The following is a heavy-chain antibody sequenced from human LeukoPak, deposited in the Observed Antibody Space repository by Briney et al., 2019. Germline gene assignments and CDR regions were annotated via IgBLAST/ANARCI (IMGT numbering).Heavy chain of an antibody. CDR2: INWNGGST. J-gene: IGHJ6*03. D-gene: IGHD3-22*01. CDR3: AREFYDSSGYYYYYYCMDV. V-gene: IGHV3-20*04. Sequence: GGSLRLSCAASGFTFDDYGMSWVRQAPGKALEWVSGINWNGGSTGYVDSVKGRFTISRDNAKNSLYLQMNSLRAEDTALYYCAREFYDSSGYYYYYYCMDVWGKGTTVTVSS. CDR1: GFTFDDYG.